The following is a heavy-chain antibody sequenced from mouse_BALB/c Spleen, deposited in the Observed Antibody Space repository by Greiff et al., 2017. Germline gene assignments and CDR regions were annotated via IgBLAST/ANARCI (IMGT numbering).Heavy chain of an antibody. D-gene: IGHD2-4*01. CDR1: GFNIKDTY. V-gene: IGHV14-3*02. CDR2: IDPANGNT. Sequence: EVKLEESGAELVKPGASVKLSCTASGFNIKDTYMHWVKQRPEQGLEWIGRIDPANGNTKYDPKFQGKATITADTSSNTAYLQLSSLTSEDTAVYYCASGYYDYTWFAYWGQGTLVTVSA. CDR3: ASGYYDYTWFAY. J-gene: IGHJ3*01.